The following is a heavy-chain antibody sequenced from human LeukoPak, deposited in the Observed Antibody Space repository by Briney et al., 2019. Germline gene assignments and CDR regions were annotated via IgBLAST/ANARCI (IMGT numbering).Heavy chain of an antibody. Sequence: PGGSLRLSCAASGFTFSSYSMNWVRQAPGKGLEWVSSISSSSSYIYYADSVKGRFTISRDNAKNSLYLQMNSLRAEDTAVYYCASLLSFGDDAFDIWGQGTMVTVSS. CDR1: GFTFSSYS. CDR2: ISSSSSYI. V-gene: IGHV3-21*01. D-gene: IGHD3-10*01. CDR3: ASLLSFGDDAFDI. J-gene: IGHJ3*02.